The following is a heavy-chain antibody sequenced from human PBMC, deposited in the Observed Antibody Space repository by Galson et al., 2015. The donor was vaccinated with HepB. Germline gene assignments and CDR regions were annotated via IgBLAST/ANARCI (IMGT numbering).Heavy chain of an antibody. CDR1: GFTFSNYG. J-gene: IGHJ4*02. Sequence: SLRLSCAASGFTFSNYGMHWVRQAPGKGLEWVALIWFDGSKKYYADSVKGRFTSSRDNSNNTLFLQMNSLRAEDTAVYYCARDGGGLRELEWSSPNEALDYWGQGILVTVAS. V-gene: IGHV3-33*01. CDR2: IWFDGSKK. D-gene: IGHD3-3*01. CDR3: ARDGGGLRELEWSSPNEALDY.